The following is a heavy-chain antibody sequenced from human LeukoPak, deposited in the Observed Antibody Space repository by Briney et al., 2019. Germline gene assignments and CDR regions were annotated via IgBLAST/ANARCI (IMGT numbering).Heavy chain of an antibody. D-gene: IGHD6-13*01. CDR1: GGSISSSSYY. CDR3: ARIYSSSWFLNWFDP. V-gene: IGHV4-39*01. CDR2: IYYSVST. J-gene: IGHJ5*02. Sequence: PSETLSLTCTVSGGSISSSSYYWGWIRQPPGKGLEWIGSIYYSVSTYYNPSLKSRVTISVDTSKNQFSLKLSSVTAADTAVYYCARIYSSSWFLNWFDPWGQGTLVTVSS.